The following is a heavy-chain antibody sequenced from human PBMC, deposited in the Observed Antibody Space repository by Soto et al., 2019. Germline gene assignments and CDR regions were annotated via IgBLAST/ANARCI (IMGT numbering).Heavy chain of an antibody. CDR1: GFAFSIDA. CDR3: AKGFFLPLDAFAI. V-gene: IGHV3-23*01. J-gene: IGHJ3*02. D-gene: IGHD3-3*01. CDR2: ISGSGGST. Sequence: PGGSLRLSCAAAGFAFSIDAMSGVRQSPVKGLEWVSAISGSGGSTYYADSVEGRFTIARDNSRNALYLQINSVRAEVTAVYCGAKGFFLPLDAFAIWGQGTMVTVS.